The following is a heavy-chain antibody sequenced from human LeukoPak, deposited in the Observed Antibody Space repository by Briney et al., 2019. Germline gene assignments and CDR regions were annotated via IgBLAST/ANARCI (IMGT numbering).Heavy chain of an antibody. J-gene: IGHJ3*02. CDR1: GYTFTGYY. CDR3: ARHSGSYLLGAFDI. V-gene: IGHV1-2*02. Sequence: VASVKVSCTASGYTFTGYYMHWVRQAPGQGLEWMGWINPNSGGTNYAQKFQGRVTMTRDTSISTAYMELSRLRSDDTAVYYCARHSGSYLLGAFDIWGQGTMVTVSS. CDR2: INPNSGGT. D-gene: IGHD1-26*01.